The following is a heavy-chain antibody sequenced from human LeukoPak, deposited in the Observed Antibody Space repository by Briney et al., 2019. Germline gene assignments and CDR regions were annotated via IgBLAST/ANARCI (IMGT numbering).Heavy chain of an antibody. CDR2: IYRSGST. CDR1: GGSISSGGYS. V-gene: IGHV4-30-2*01. J-gene: IGHJ4*02. Sequence: SQTLSLTCAVSGGSISSGGYSWSWIRQPPGKGLEWIGYIYRSGSTYYNPSLKSRVTISVDRSKNQFSLKLSSVTAADTAVYYCARDRAVAVAGTDFDYWGQGTLVTVSS. CDR3: ARDRAVAVAGTDFDY. D-gene: IGHD6-19*01.